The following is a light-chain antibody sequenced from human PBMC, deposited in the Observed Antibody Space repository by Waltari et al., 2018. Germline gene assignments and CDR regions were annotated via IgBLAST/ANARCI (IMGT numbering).Light chain of an antibody. V-gene: IGKV4-1*01. J-gene: IGKJ4*01. CDR3: QQYFTTPLT. Sequence: DIVMTQSPDSLAVSLGERAAINCTSSQRILFSSNNKNYLAWYQQKPGQPPRLLIYWASTRESGVPDRISGSGSGTDFTLTISNLQAGDVAFYYCQQYFTTPLTFGGGTKVEIK. CDR1: QRILFSSNNKNY. CDR2: WAS.